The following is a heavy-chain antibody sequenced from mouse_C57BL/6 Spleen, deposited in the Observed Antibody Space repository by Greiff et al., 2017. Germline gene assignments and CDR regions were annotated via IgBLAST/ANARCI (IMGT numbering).Heavy chain of an antibody. CDR2: IRNKANGYTT. CDR3: ATHDTAGYFDY. V-gene: IGHV7-3*01. Sequence: EVQVVESGGGLVQPGGSLSLSCAASGFTFTDYYMSWVRQPPGKALEWLGFIRNKANGYTTEYSASVKGRFTISRDNSQSILYLQMNAQRAEDSATYYCATHDTAGYFDYWGEGTTLTVSS. CDR1: GFTFTDYY. J-gene: IGHJ2*01.